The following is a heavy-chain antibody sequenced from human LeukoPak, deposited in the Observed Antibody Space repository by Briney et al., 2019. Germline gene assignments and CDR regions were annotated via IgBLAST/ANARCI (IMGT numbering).Heavy chain of an antibody. V-gene: IGHV3-74*01. J-gene: IGHJ4*02. CDR3: ARDGKYSSSWSPFDY. D-gene: IGHD6-13*01. CDR2: INSDGSST. CDR1: GFTFSSYW. Sequence: GGSLRLSCAASGFTFSSYWMHWVRQAPGKGLVWVSRINSDGSSTSYADSVKGRFTISRDNAKNTLYLQMNSLRAEDTAVYYCARDGKYSSSWSPFDYWGQGTLVTVSS.